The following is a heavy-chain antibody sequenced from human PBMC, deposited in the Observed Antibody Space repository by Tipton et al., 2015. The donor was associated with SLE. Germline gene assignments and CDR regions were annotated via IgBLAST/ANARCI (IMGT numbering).Heavy chain of an antibody. CDR3: ASFSGLGLERILFAFDI. Sequence: TLSLTCTVSGGSISSYYWSWIRQPPGKGLEWIGYIYYSGSTNYNPSLKSRVTISVDTSKNQFSLKLSSVTAADTAVYYCASFSGLGLERILFAFDIWGQGTMVTVSS. J-gene: IGHJ3*02. V-gene: IGHV4-59*01. CDR1: GGSISSYY. CDR2: IYYSGST. D-gene: IGHD2-15*01.